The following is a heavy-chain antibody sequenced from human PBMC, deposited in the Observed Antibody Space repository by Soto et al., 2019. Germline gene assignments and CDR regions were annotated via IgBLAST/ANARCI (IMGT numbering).Heavy chain of an antibody. CDR1: GGSISSGGYY. CDR3: ATKGGPLGYCSGYSCFFDP. J-gene: IGHJ5*02. V-gene: IGHV4-31*03. CDR2: IYYSGST. Sequence: SETLSLTCTVSGGSISSGGYYWSWIRQHPGKGLGWIGYIYYSGSTYYNPSLKSRVTISVDTSKKQFSLKLSSVTAADTAVFFCATKGGPLGYCSGYSCFFDPWGQGTLVTVSS. D-gene: IGHD2-15*01.